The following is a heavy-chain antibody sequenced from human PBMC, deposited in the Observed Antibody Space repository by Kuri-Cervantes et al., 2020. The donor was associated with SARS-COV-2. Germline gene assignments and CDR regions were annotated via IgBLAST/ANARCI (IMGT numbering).Heavy chain of an antibody. D-gene: IGHD3-3*01. CDR3: ARVKGDDFWSGRQSDAFDI. CDR1: GGSISSYY. Sequence: SETLSLTCTVSGGSISSYYWSWIRQPAGKGLEWIGRIYTSGSTNYNPSLKSRVTMSADTSKNQFSLKLSSVTAADTAVYYCARVKGDDFWSGRQSDAFDIWGQGTMVTVSS. CDR2: IYTSGST. V-gene: IGHV4-4*07. J-gene: IGHJ3*02.